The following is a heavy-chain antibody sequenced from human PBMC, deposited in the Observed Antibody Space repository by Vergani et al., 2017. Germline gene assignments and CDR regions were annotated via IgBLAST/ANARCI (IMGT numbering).Heavy chain of an antibody. D-gene: IGHD2-2*01. CDR3: ANSGHVVPAAMLRY. J-gene: IGHJ4*02. Sequence: EVQLLESGGGSAQPGESLRLSCVASGFTFTAHGLNWVRQAPGKGLEWVSGISGQNFRTHYADSVKGRFTISRDDSKNTVYLQINSLRAEDTAFYYCANSGHVVPAAMLRYWGQGTLVTVSS. CDR1: GFTFTAHG. CDR2: ISGQNFRT. V-gene: IGHV3-23*01.